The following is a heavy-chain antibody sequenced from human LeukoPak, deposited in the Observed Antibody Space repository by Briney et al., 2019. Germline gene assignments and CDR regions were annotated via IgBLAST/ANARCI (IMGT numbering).Heavy chain of an antibody. J-gene: IGHJ4*02. V-gene: IGHV3-21*01. CDR1: GFNFSRYS. CDR2: ITFRSTYK. CDR3: ARALRAVRGYYFDY. Sequence: GGSLRLSCAVSGFNFSRYSMNWVRQAPGKGLEWVSSITFRSTYKYYADSVKGRFTISRDNAKNSLYLQMNSLRAEDTAVYYCARALRAVRGYYFDYWGQGTLVTVSS. D-gene: IGHD3-10*01.